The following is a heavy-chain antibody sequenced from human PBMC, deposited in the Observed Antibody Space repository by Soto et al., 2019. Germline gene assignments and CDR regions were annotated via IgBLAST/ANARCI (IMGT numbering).Heavy chain of an antibody. CDR3: ARVGRAIRGIITYDY. CDR1: GGSITNSSYY. V-gene: IGHV4-39*02. J-gene: IGHJ4*02. Sequence: PSETLSLTCTVSGGSITNSSYYWVWIRQPPGKGLEWIGSIYYSGSTYHNPSLKGRVTISVDTSKNQFSLKLTSVTAADTAFYYCARVGRAIRGIITYDYWGPGTLVTVSS. CDR2: IYYSGST. D-gene: IGHD3-10*01.